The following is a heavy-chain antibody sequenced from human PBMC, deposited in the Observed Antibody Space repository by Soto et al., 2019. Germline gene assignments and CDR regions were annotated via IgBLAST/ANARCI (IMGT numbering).Heavy chain of an antibody. J-gene: IGHJ6*02. D-gene: IGHD4-4*01. CDR2: IDPSDSYT. CDR3: ARVSRFTTVTSGYYYYGMDV. V-gene: IGHV5-10-1*01. Sequence: PGESLKISCKGSEYSFTSYWISWVRQMPGKGLEWMGRIDPSDSYTNYSPSFQGHVTISADKSISTAYLQWSSLKASDTAMYYCARVSRFTTVTSGYYYYGMDVWGQGTTVTV. CDR1: EYSFTSYW.